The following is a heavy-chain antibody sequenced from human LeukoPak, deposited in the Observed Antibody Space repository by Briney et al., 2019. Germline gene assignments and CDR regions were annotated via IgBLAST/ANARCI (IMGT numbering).Heavy chain of an antibody. V-gene: IGHV1-69*10. J-gene: IGHJ4*02. Sequence: SVKVSCKASGGTFSSYAISWVRQAPGQGLEWMGGIIPILGIANYAQNFQGRVTITADKSTSTAYMELRSLRSEDTAVYYCARDSVGAYYYDSSYTPYYFDYWGQGTLVTVSS. CDR2: IIPILGIA. D-gene: IGHD3-22*01. CDR3: ARDSVGAYYYDSSYTPYYFDY. CDR1: GGTFSSYA.